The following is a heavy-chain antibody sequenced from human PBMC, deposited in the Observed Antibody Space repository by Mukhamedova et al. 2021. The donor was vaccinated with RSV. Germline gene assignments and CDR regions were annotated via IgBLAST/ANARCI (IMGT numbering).Heavy chain of an antibody. V-gene: IGHV4-59*01. D-gene: IGHD6-13*01. Sequence: NYNPSLKSRVTISVDTSKNQFSLKLSSVTAADTAVYYCARALDRGWPHIAAAGWFDPWGQGTLVTVSS. J-gene: IGHJ5*02. CDR3: ARALDRGWPHIAAAGWFDP.